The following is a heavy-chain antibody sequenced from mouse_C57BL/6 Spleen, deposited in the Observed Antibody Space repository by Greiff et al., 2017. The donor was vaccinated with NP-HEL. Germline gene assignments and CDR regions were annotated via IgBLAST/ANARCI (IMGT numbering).Heavy chain of an antibody. Sequence: VQLKESGTVLARPGASVKMSCKTSGYTFTSYWMHWVRQRPGQGLEWIGAIYPGNSATSYNQKFKGKTKLTAVTSASTAYMEHSSLTNDYSAVYYCTGWAAYGYEGLYAMDYWGQGTSVTVSS. J-gene: IGHJ4*01. V-gene: IGHV1-5*01. D-gene: IGHD2-2*01. CDR1: GYTFTSYW. CDR3: TGWAAYGYEGLYAMDY. CDR2: IYPGNSAT.